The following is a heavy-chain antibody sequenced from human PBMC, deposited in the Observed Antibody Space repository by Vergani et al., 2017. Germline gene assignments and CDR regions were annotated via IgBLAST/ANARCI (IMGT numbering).Heavy chain of an antibody. J-gene: IGHJ6*02. CDR2: IDYSGST. CDR3: ARHLAYCGGDCYPYYYGMDV. D-gene: IGHD2-21*02. V-gene: IGHV4-39*01. Sequence: QLQLQESGPGLVKPSETLPLTCTVSGGSISSSSYYWGWIRQPPGKGLEWIGSIDYSGSTYYNPSLKSRVTISVDTSKNQFSLKLSSVTAADTSVYYCARHLAYCGGDCYPYYYGMDVWGQGTTVTVSS. CDR1: GGSISSSSYY.